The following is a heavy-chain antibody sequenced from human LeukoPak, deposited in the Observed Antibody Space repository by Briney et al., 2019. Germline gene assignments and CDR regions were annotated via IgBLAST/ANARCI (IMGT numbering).Heavy chain of an antibody. J-gene: IGHJ5*02. V-gene: IGHV1-69*05. D-gene: IGHD3-10*01. CDR1: GGTFSSYA. CDR3: ARDYGSGSYYNWFDP. Sequence: SVKVSCXASGGTFSSYAISWVRQAPGQGLEWMEGIIPIFGTANYAQKFQGRVTITTDESTSTAYMELSSLRSEDTAVYYCARDYGSGSYYNWFDPWGQGTLVTVSS. CDR2: IIPIFGTA.